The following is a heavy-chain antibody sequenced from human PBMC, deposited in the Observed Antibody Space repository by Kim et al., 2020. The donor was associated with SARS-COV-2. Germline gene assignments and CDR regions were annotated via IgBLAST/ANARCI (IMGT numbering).Heavy chain of an antibody. V-gene: IGHV3-7*01. D-gene: IGHD6-13*01. Sequence: GGSLRLSCAASGFTFSSYWMSWVRQAPGKGLEWVANIKQDGSEKYYVDSVKGRFTISRDNAKNSLYLQMNSLRAEDTAVYYCARLRTYSSSWYGYWGQGTLVTVSS. CDR2: IKQDGSEK. CDR3: ARLRTYSSSWYGY. CDR1: GFTFSSYW. J-gene: IGHJ4*02.